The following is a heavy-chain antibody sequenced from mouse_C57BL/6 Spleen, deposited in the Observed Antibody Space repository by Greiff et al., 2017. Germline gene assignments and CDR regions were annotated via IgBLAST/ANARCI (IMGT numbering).Heavy chain of an antibody. Sequence: EVQLQPSGAELVRPGASVKLSCTASGFNIKDDYMHWVKQRPEQGLEWIGWIDPENGDTEYASKFQGKGTRTADTTSNTAYLQLSSLTSEDTAVYYCTTRGGSNYFDYWGQGTTLTVSS. CDR1: GFNIKDDY. J-gene: IGHJ2*01. CDR2: IDPENGDT. V-gene: IGHV14-4*01. CDR3: TTRGGSNYFDY.